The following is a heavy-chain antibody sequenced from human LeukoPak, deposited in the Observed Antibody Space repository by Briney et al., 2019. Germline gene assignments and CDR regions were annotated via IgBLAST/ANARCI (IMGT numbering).Heavy chain of an antibody. Sequence: GGSPRLSCAASGFTFSSSWMHWVRQTPGKGLLWASYISPDGSTTNYADSVKGRFAISRDNPKNTLYLQLNSLSAEDTAVYYCARNGVASTYDIWGQGTMVTVSS. D-gene: IGHD2-8*01. CDR1: GFTFSSSW. CDR3: ARNGVASTYDI. J-gene: IGHJ3*02. V-gene: IGHV3-74*01. CDR2: ISPDGSTT.